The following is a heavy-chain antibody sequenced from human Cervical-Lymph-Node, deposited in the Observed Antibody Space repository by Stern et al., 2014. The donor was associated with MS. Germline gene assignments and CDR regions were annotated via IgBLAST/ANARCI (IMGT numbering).Heavy chain of an antibody. V-gene: IGHV4-61*01. Sequence: QVQLQESGPGLVKPSETLSLTCTVSGGSVSSGSYYWSWIRQPPGKGLEWIGYIYYSGSTNYNPSLKSRVTISVDTSKNQFSLKLSSVTAADTAVYYCARGHYCGGDCYPYWGQGTLVTVSS. CDR2: IYYSGST. CDR1: GGSVSSGSYY. D-gene: IGHD2-21*02. CDR3: ARGHYCGGDCYPY. J-gene: IGHJ4*02.